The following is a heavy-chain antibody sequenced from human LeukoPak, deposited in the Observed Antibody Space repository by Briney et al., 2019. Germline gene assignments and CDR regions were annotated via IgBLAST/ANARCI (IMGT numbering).Heavy chain of an antibody. CDR1: GYTFTNYG. CDR3: ARDSALLNNGDWYGGSDY. J-gene: IGHJ4*02. Sequence: ASVKVSCKASGYTFTNYGISWVRQAPGQGLEWMGWMSALNGNTNYQHKFQGRATMTTDTSKNTAYMELRSLRSDDTAMYYCARDSALLNNGDWYGGSDYWGQGTLVTVSS. D-gene: IGHD4-17*01. V-gene: IGHV1-18*01. CDR2: MSALNGNT.